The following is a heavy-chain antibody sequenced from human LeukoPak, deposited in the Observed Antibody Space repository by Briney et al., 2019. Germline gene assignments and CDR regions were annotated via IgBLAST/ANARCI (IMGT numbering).Heavy chain of an antibody. J-gene: IGHJ4*02. V-gene: IGHV3-21*01. Sequence: TGGSLRLSCAASGFTFSIYSMSWVPPAPGKGLERVSSISSSSSYIYYADSVQGRFPISRDNAKNSLYLQMNSLRAKDTAVYYCARVVAWGLWGDYFDYWGQGTLVTVSS. CDR1: GFTFSIYS. D-gene: IGHD3-16*01. CDR2: ISSSSSYI. CDR3: ARVVAWGLWGDYFDY.